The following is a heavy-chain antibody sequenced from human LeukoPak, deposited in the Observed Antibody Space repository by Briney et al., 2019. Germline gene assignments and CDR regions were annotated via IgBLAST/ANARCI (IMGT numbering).Heavy chain of an antibody. CDR3: ARGSDSGTPRWFDL. Sequence: RIDPNDGGTNYAQNFQGRVTMTRDTSISTAYMKMSSLRSDDTAVYYCARGSDSGTPRWFDLWGQGTLVTVFS. V-gene: IGHV1-2*06. J-gene: IGHJ5*02. CDR2: IDPNDGGT. D-gene: IGHD1-26*01.